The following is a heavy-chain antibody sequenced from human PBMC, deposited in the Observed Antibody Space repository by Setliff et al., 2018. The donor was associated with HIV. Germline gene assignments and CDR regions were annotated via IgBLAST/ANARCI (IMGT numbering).Heavy chain of an antibody. D-gene: IGHD2-8*01. Sequence: GGSLRLSCTVSGFTFDNAWMAWVRQAPGEGLQWVGHMNSNTRGGAPDYAAPVKGRFTISRDDSKNTFYLQMDSLKTEDTAVYYCISLYLGYWGQGALVTVSS. J-gene: IGHJ4*02. V-gene: IGHV3-15*01. CDR3: ISLYLGY. CDR2: MNSNTRGGAP. CDR1: GFTFDNAW.